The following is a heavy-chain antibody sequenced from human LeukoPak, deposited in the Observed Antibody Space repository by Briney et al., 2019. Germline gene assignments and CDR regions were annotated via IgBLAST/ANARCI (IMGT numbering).Heavy chain of an antibody. V-gene: IGHV4-34*01. Sequence: PSETLSLTCAVYGGSFSGYYWSWIRQPPGKGLERIGEINHSGSTNYNPSLKSRVTISVDTSKNQFSLKLSSVTAADTAVYYCARGPRITIFGVVISGWFDPWGQGTLVTVPS. CDR3: ARGPRITIFGVVISGWFDP. J-gene: IGHJ5*02. CDR1: GGSFSGYY. CDR2: INHSGST. D-gene: IGHD3-3*01.